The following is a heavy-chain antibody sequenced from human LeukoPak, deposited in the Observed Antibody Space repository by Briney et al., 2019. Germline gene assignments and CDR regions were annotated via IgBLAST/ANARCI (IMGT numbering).Heavy chain of an antibody. CDR1: GYNFSNYW. V-gene: IGHV5-51*01. J-gene: IGHJ6*03. CDR3: ARSSAGKNYYYYYYMDV. CDR2: IYPGDSDT. D-gene: IGHD6-13*01. Sequence: GESLKISCKGSGYNFSNYWIGWVRQVPGKGLEWMGIIYPGDSDTRYSPSFQGQVTISADKSISTAYLQWSSLKASDTAMYYCARSSAGKNYYYYYYMDVWGKGTTVTISS.